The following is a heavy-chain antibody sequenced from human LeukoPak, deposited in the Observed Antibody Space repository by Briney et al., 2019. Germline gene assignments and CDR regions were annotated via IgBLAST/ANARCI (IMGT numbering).Heavy chain of an antibody. CDR3: AKDNMDTSSCLDY. J-gene: IGHJ4*02. CDR1: GFTFSDYA. V-gene: IGHV3-33*03. Sequence: GRSLRLSCAASGFTFSDYAMHWLRQAPGKERDWVAIIWFDGSETYYADSVLGQFPISRDKSKNTLFLQMNSQRADDAAVYYCAKDNMDTSSCLDYWGQGTLVTVSS. CDR2: IWFDGSET. D-gene: IGHD5-18*01.